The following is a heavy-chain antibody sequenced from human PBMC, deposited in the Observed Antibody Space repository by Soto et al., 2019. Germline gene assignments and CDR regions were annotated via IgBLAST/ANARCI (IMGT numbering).Heavy chain of an antibody. J-gene: IGHJ4*02. CDR2: ISWNSGSI. CDR3: AKDPEKYKWFGEFSGSFDY. Sequence: EVQLVESGGGLVQPGRSLRLSCAASGFTFDDYAMHWVRQAPGKGLEWVSGISWNSGSIGYADSVKGRFTISRDNAKNSLYLQMNSLRAEDTALYYCAKDPEKYKWFGEFSGSFDYWGQGTLVTGSS. CDR1: GFTFDDYA. V-gene: IGHV3-9*01. D-gene: IGHD3-10*01.